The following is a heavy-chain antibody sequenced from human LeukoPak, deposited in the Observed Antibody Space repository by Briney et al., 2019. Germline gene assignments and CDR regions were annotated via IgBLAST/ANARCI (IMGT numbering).Heavy chain of an antibody. CDR2: ISSSSSYI. D-gene: IGHD6-13*01. CDR1: GFTFNNYA. CDR3: ARGTWYQT. Sequence: GGSLRLSCAASGFTFNNYAMTWVRRAPGKGLEWVSSISSSSSYIYYADSVKGRFTISRDNAKNSLYLQMNSLRAEDTAVYYCARGTWYQTWGQGTLVTVSS. J-gene: IGHJ5*02. V-gene: IGHV3-21*01.